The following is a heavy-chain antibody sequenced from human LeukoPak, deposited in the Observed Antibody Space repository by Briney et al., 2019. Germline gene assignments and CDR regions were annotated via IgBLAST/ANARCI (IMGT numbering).Heavy chain of an antibody. CDR1: GGSISSGGYY. J-gene: IGHJ4*02. CDR3: ARESKTIAAAGTLDY. V-gene: IGHV4-30-2*01. CDR2: IYHSGST. D-gene: IGHD6-13*01. Sequence: PSQTLSLTCTVSGGSISSGGYYWSWIRQPPGKGLEWIGYIYHSGSTYYNPSLKSRVTISVDRSKNQFSLKLSSVPAADTAVYYCARESKTIAAAGTLDYWGQGTLVTVSS.